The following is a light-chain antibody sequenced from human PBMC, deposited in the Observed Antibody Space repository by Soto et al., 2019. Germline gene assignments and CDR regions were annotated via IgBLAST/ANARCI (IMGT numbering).Light chain of an antibody. Sequence: EIVMTQSAATLSVSPGERATLSCRASQSVSSNLAWYQQKPGQAPRLLIYGASTRATGIPARFSGSGSGTEFTLTVNSLQSEDFAVYYCQQYNNWPLTFGGGTKVEIK. CDR3: QQYNNWPLT. J-gene: IGKJ4*01. CDR1: QSVSSN. CDR2: GAS. V-gene: IGKV3-15*01.